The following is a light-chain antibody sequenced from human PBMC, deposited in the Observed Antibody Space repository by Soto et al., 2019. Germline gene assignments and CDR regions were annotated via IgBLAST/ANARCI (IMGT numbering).Light chain of an antibody. CDR3: KQYKEWPPFT. J-gene: IGKJ5*01. Sequence: EIVMTQSPATLSVSPGEKATLPCRASQYVSNKVAWYQQKPGQAPSLLILGASTRATGVPARFSGSGSGTEFTLSISSLQSEDFAVYYCKQYKEWPPFTFGQGTRLEIK. V-gene: IGKV3-15*01. CDR1: QYVSNK. CDR2: GAS.